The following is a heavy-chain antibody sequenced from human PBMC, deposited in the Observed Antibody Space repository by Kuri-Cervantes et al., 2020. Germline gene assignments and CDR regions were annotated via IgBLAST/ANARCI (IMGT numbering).Heavy chain of an antibody. CDR1: GLTFSHFG. CDR3: ARDLVSSGCRYFDY. Sequence: LTCAASGLTFSHFGMHRVRQAPGKGLEWVAYIRYDAKNQYYADSVKGRFTISRDNSKNMLYLQMNSLRAEDTAVYYCARDLVSSGCRYFDYWGQGTLVTVSS. CDR2: IRYDAKNQ. V-gene: IGHV3-30*02. D-gene: IGHD6-19*01. J-gene: IGHJ4*02.